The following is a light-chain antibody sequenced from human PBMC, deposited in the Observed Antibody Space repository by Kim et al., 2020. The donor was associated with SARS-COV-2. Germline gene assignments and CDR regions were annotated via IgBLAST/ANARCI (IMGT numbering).Light chain of an antibody. J-gene: IGKJ5*01. CDR1: QSISNY. CDR2: AAS. V-gene: IGKV1-39*01. CDR3: YLRHNGPSLT. Sequence: DIQMTQSPSSLSASVGDRVTIACRASQSISNYLNWYQQKPGKAPNLLIYAASSLQGGVPSRFSGSGSGTDFTLTISSLQPEDFATYYYYLRHNGPSLTFGRGTRVEIK.